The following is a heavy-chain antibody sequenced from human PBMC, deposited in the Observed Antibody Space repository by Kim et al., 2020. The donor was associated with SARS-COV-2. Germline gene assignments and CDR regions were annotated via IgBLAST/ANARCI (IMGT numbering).Heavy chain of an antibody. CDR1: GGSISSYY. CDR3: ARGTLGYSSSWYSLDYYYYGMDV. D-gene: IGHD6-13*01. V-gene: IGHV4-59*01. CDR2: IYYSGST. Sequence: SETLSLTCTVSGGSISSYYWSWIRQPPGKGLEWIGYIYYSGSTNYNPSLKSRVTISVDTSKNQFSLKLSSVTAADTAVYYCARGTLGYSSSWYSLDYYYYGMDVWGQGTTVTVSS. J-gene: IGHJ6*02.